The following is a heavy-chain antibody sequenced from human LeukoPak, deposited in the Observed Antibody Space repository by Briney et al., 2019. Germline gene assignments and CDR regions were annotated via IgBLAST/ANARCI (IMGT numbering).Heavy chain of an antibody. D-gene: IGHD3-16*01. J-gene: IGHJ6*02. CDR3: VTYTHWVAGDV. CDR2: MNQDGSAK. V-gene: IGHV3-7*01. Sequence: GGSLRLSCAASGFTFSDSWMSWVRQAPGKGLEWVANMNQDGSAKGYVDSVKGRFTISRDNARNSLYLQMSSLRPEDTAVYYCVTYTHWVAGDVWGQGTTVTVSS. CDR1: GFTFSDSW.